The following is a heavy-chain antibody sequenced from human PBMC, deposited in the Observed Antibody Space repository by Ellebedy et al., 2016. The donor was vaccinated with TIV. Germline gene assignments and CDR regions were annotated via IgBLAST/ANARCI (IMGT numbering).Heavy chain of an antibody. CDR3: AKVLFAFGEFESPFDP. Sequence: GESLKISCVASGFTFHSYGMHWVRQAPGKGLEWVTFIRYDGSDKYYADSVKGRFTVSRDNSKNTLTLQMNSLRLEDTAVYYCAKVLFAFGEFESPFDPWGQGTLVIVSS. V-gene: IGHV3-30*02. J-gene: IGHJ5*02. D-gene: IGHD3-10*01. CDR1: GFTFHSYG. CDR2: IRYDGSDK.